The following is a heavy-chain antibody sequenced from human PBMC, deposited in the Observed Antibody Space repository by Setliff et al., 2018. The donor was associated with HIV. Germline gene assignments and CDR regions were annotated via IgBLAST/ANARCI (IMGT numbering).Heavy chain of an antibody. V-gene: IGHV4-39*01. Sequence: SETLSLTCTVSGGSISNSRYYWSWIRQPPGKGLEWIGSIYYSGSTYYSPSLMRRATISADTSKNQFSLRLSSVTAADTALYFCTRAQIAAPRPFDYWGQGTLVTVSS. D-gene: IGHD2-21*01. CDR1: GGSISNSRYY. J-gene: IGHJ4*02. CDR2: IYYSGST. CDR3: TRAQIAAPRPFDY.